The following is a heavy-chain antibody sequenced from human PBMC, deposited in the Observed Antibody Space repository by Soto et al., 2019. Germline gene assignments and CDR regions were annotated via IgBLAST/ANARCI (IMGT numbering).Heavy chain of an antibody. V-gene: IGHV1-69*01. CDR2: IIPIFGTA. D-gene: IGHD2-15*01. Sequence: QVQLVQSGAEVKKPGSSVKVSCKASGGTFSSYAISWVRQAPGQGLEWMGGIIPIFGTANYAQKFQGRVTITAAESTSTAYMELSSLRSEDTAVYYCARELDLGYCSGGSCYFGYYGMDVWGQGTTVTVSS. CDR3: ARELDLGYCSGGSCYFGYYGMDV. J-gene: IGHJ6*02. CDR1: GGTFSSYA.